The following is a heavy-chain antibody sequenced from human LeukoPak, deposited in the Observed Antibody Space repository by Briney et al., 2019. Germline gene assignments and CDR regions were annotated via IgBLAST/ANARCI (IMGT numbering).Heavy chain of an antibody. CDR3: AKDTGSGWVFDY. CDR2: ISYDGSNK. D-gene: IGHD6-19*01. V-gene: IGHV3-30*18. Sequence: GGSLRLSCAASGFTFSSHGMHWVRQAPGKGLEWVAVISYDGSNKYYADSVKGRFTISRDNSKNTLYLQMNSLRAEDTAVYYCAKDTGSGWVFDYWGQGTLVTVSS. J-gene: IGHJ4*02. CDR1: GFTFSSHG.